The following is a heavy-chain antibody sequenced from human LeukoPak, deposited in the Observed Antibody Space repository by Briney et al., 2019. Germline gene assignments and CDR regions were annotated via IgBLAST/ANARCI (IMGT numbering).Heavy chain of an antibody. CDR3: AKDAPSLYYDILTGDYDAFDI. Sequence: GGSLRLSCAASGFTFSSYSMNWVRQAPGKGLEWVSAISGSGGSTYYADSVKGRFTISRDNSKNTLYLQMNSLRAEDTAVYYCAKDAPSLYYDILTGDYDAFDIWGQGTMVTVSS. J-gene: IGHJ3*02. CDR2: ISGSGGST. V-gene: IGHV3-23*01. D-gene: IGHD3-9*01. CDR1: GFTFSSYS.